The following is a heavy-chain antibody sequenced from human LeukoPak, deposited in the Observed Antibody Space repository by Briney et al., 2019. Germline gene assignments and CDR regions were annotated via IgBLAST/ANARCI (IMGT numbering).Heavy chain of an antibody. D-gene: IGHD3-22*01. CDR3: AKDEGYYDSSGYYYGVFDY. J-gene: IGHJ4*02. CDR2: ISGTGGTT. V-gene: IGHV3-23*01. Sequence: GGSLRLSCAASGFTVTTYAMGWVRQAPGKGLEWVSAISGTGGTTYYADSVKGRFTISRDNSKNTLYLQMNSLRAEDTAVYYCAKDEGYYDSSGYYYGVFDYWGQGTLVTVSS. CDR1: GFTVTTYA.